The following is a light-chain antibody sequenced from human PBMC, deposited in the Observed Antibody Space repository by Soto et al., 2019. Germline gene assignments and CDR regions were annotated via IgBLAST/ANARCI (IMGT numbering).Light chain of an antibody. CDR3: QQYGTSFWT. V-gene: IGKV3-20*01. J-gene: IGKJ1*01. Sequence: EIVLTQSPGTLSLSPGERGTLSCRTSQSVSSSYLAWYQQKPGQAPRLLIYGASTRATGIPDRFSGSGSGTAFTLTISRLEPEDFAVYYCQQYGTSFWTFGQGTKVEIK. CDR2: GAS. CDR1: QSVSSSY.